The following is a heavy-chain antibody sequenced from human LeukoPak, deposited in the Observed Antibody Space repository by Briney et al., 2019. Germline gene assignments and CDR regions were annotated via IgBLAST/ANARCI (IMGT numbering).Heavy chain of an antibody. Sequence: SVKVSCKASGGTFSSYAISWVRQAPGQGLEWMGGIIPIFGTANYAQKFQGRVTITADESTSTAYMELSSLRSEDTAVYYCARGRLGFSGSYSGPRYYYYGMDVWGQGTTVTVSS. CDR2: IIPIFGTA. V-gene: IGHV1-69*01. J-gene: IGHJ6*02. CDR3: ARGRLGFSGSYSGPRYYYYGMDV. CDR1: GGTFSSYA. D-gene: IGHD1-26*01.